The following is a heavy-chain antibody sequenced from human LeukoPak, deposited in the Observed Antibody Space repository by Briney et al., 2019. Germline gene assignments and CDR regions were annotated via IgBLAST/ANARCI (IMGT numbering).Heavy chain of an antibody. Sequence: GGSLRLSCAASGFIFSSKYMSWVRQAPGKGLEWVSVIYSGGSTYYAASVGGRFTISRDNSKNTVYLQMNSLRVEDTAVYYCARAGPIDYWGQGTLVTVSS. J-gene: IGHJ4*02. CDR2: IYSGGST. CDR3: ARAGPIDY. V-gene: IGHV3-53*01. CDR1: GFIFSSKY.